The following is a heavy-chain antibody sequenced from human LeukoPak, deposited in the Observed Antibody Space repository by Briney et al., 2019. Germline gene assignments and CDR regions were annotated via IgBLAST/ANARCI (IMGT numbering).Heavy chain of an antibody. J-gene: IGHJ4*02. V-gene: IGHV4-34*01. Sequence: SETLSLTCAVYGGSFSGYYWSWIRQPPGKGLEWIGEINHSGSTNSNPSLKSRVTISVDTSKNQFSLKLSSVTAADTAVYYCASLITMVRGVMEYWGQGTLVTVSS. CDR3: ASLITMVRGVMEY. CDR1: GGSFSGYY. CDR2: INHSGST. D-gene: IGHD3-10*01.